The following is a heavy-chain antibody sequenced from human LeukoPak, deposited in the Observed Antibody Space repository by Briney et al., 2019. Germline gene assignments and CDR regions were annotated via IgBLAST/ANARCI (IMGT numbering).Heavy chain of an antibody. CDR2: INPNSGGT. J-gene: IGHJ6*02. D-gene: IGHD5-18*01. Sequence: ASVKVSCKVSGYTLTELSMHWVRQAPGKGLEWMGWINPNSGGTNYAQKLQGRVTMTTDTSTSTAYMELRSLRSDDTAVYYCARGKADTAMDSDYYGMDVWGQGTTVTVSS. V-gene: IGHV1-2*02. CDR3: ARGKADTAMDSDYYGMDV. CDR1: GYTLTELS.